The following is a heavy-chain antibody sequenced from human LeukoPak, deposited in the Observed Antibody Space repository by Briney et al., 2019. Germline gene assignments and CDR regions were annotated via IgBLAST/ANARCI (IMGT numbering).Heavy chain of an antibody. CDR1: GFTFSDYY. V-gene: IGHV3-11*03. Sequence: PGGSLRLSCAASGFTFSDYYMSWICQAPGKGLEWVSYISSSSSYTNYADSVKGRFTISRDNAKNSLYLQMNSLRAEDTAVYYCARLYSSSWRNWFDPWGQGTLVTVSS. CDR3: ARLYSSSWRNWFDP. J-gene: IGHJ5*02. CDR2: ISSSSSYT. D-gene: IGHD6-13*01.